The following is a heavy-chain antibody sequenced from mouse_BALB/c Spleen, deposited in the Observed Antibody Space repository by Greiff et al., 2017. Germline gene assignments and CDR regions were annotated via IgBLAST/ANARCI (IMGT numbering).Heavy chain of an antibody. Sequence: DVQLVESGGGLVQPGGSRKLSCAASGFTFSSFGMHWVRQAPEKGLEWVAYISSGSSTIYYADTVKGRFTISRDNPKNTLFLQMTSLRSEDTAMYYCARDYAADNDIDYWGQGTTLTVSS. D-gene: IGHD2-4*01. V-gene: IGHV5-17*02. CDR1: GFTFSSFG. CDR2: ISSGSSTI. J-gene: IGHJ2*01. CDR3: ARDYAADNDIDY.